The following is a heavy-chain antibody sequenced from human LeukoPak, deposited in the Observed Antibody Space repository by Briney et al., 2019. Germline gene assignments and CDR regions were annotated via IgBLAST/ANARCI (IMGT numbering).Heavy chain of an antibody. D-gene: IGHD2-15*01. J-gene: IGHJ3*02. V-gene: IGHV4-61*02. CDR3: ASDRIEVDAFDI. CDR2: IYTSGST. Sequence: SETLSLTCTVSGGSISSGSYFWSWIRQPAGKGLEWIGRIYTSGSTNYNPSLKGRVTISVDTSKNQFSLKLSSVTAADTAVYYCASDRIEVDAFDIWGQGTMVTVSS. CDR1: GGSISSGSYF.